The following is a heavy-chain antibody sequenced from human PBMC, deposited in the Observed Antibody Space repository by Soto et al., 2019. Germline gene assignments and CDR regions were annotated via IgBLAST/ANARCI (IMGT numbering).Heavy chain of an antibody. J-gene: IGHJ4*02. D-gene: IGHD6-19*01. CDR1: GGTFSSYT. V-gene: IGHV1-69*02. CDR3: ARSPVHYSSGWYYFDY. CDR2: IIPILGIA. Sequence: SVKVSCKASGGTFSSYTISWVRQAPGQGLEWMGRIIPILGIANYAQKFQGRVTITADKSTSTAYMELSSLRSEDTAVYYCARSPVHYSSGWYYFDYWGQGTLVTVSS.